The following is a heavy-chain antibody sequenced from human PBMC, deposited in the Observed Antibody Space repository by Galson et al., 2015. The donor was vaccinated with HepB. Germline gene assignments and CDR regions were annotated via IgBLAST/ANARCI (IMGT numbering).Heavy chain of an antibody. CDR1: GFTFSSYA. CDR2: ISYDGSNK. CDR3: ARDLGGVDGDGLDV. V-gene: IGHV3-30-3*01. Sequence: SLRLSCAASGFTFSSYAMHWVRQAPGKGLEWVAVISYDGSNKYYADSVKGRFTISRDNSKNTLYLQMNSLRDDDTAVYYCARDLGGVDGDGLDVWGQGSAVTVSS. D-gene: IGHD5-24*01. J-gene: IGHJ6*02.